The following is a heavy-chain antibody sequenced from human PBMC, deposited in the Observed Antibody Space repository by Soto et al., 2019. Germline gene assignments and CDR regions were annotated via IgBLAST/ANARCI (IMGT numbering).Heavy chain of an antibody. CDR1: GGSISSGDYY. V-gene: IGHV4-61*08. Sequence: SETLSLTCTVSGGSISSGDYYWSWIRQPPGKGLEWIGYIYYSGSTNYNPSLKSRVTISEDTSKNQFSLKLTSVTAADTAVYYCARVSMGLSTGADHFDYWGQGTPVTVS. CDR2: IYYSGST. J-gene: IGHJ4*02. CDR3: ARVSMGLSTGADHFDY. D-gene: IGHD4-17*01.